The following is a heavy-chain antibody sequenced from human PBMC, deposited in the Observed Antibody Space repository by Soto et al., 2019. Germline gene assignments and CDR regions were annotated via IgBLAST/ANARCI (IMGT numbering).Heavy chain of an antibody. D-gene: IGHD6-13*01. CDR1: GGSISSYY. V-gene: IGHV4-59*08. CDR2: IYYSGST. J-gene: IGHJ5*02. CDR3: ARHGGIAAAAPWSVNWFDP. Sequence: SETLSLTCTVSGGSISSYYLSWIRQPPGKGLEWIGYIYYSGSTNYNPSLKSRVTISVDTSKNQFSLKLSSVTAADTAVYYCARHGGIAAAAPWSVNWFDPWGQGTLVTVSS.